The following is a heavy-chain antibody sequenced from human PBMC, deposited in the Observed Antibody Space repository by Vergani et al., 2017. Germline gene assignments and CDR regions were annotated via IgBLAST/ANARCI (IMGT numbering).Heavy chain of an antibody. CDR1: GFTFSSYS. CDR2: ISSSSSYI. CDR3: GIVVVPAAIVGDWFDP. Sequence: VQLVESGGGLVKPGGSLRLSCAASGFTFSSYSMNWVRQAPGKGLEWVSSISSSSSYIYYADSVKGLFTISRDNAKNSLYLQINSLRAEDTAVYYCGIVVVPAAIVGDWFDPWGQGTLVTVSS. D-gene: IGHD2-2*01. V-gene: IGHV3-21*01. J-gene: IGHJ5*02.